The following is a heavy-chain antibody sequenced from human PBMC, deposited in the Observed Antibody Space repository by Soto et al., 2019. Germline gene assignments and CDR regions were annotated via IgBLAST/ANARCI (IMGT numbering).Heavy chain of an antibody. V-gene: IGHV1-8*01. J-gene: IGHJ5*02. CDR2: MNPGSGDT. CDR1: GYSFTNND. Sequence: ASVKVSCKASGYSFTNNDVSWVRQATGQGLEWMGWMNPGSGDTGYAQKFQGRVTMTRDISTATAYMELSSLRSDDTAIYYCARMATFGSLNWFDPWGQGTLVTVSS. D-gene: IGHD3-16*01. CDR3: ARMATFGSLNWFDP.